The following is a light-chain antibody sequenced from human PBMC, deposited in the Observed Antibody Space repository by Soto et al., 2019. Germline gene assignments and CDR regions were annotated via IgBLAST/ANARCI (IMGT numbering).Light chain of an antibody. CDR3: QQYGS. CDR2: GAS. J-gene: IGKJ1*01. V-gene: IGKV3-20*01. CDR1: QSVSGAN. Sequence: IGVTPYSDIMSLSPCQGSTLSCRANQSVSGANLAWYQQKPGQAPRLVIYGASSRATGIPDRCSGSGAGTDFTLTISRLEPEEFAVYDCQQYGSFGQGTKVDIK.